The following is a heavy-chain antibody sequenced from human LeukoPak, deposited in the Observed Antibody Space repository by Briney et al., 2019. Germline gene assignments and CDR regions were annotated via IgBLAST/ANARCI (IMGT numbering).Heavy chain of an antibody. CDR2: VFHSENT. J-gene: IGHJ4*02. CDR3: ARGNEDYYDSSGYLY. Sequence: SETLSLTCAVSGDSISSDYYWAWIRQPPGKGLEWIGSVFHSENTYYNPSLKSRVTISVDTPKNQFSLKLTSVTAADTAVYYCARGNEDYYDSSGYLYWGQGTLLTVSS. D-gene: IGHD3-22*01. CDR1: GDSISSDYY. V-gene: IGHV4-38-2*01.